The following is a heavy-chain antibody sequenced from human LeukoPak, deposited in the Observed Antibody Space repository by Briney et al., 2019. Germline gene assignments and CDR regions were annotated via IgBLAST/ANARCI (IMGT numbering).Heavy chain of an antibody. CDR3: ARDRVDYYDSSGYPNWFDP. CDR1: GFTVSSNY. J-gene: IGHJ5*02. Sequence: GGSLRLSCAASGFTVSSNYMSWVRQAPGKGLEWVSYISSSSSTIYYADSVKGRFTISRDNAKNSLYLQMNSLRAEDTAVYYCARDRVDYYDSSGYPNWFDPWGQGTLVTVSS. D-gene: IGHD3-22*01. V-gene: IGHV3-48*04. CDR2: ISSSSSTI.